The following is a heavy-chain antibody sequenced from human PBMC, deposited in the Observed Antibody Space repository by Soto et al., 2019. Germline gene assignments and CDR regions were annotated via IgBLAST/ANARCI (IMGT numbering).Heavy chain of an antibody. Sequence: SETLSLTCAVYGGSFSGYYWSWIRQPPGKGLEWIGEINHSGSTNYNPSLKSRVTISVDTSKNQFSLKLSSVAAADTAVYYCARGLGKVDYWGQGTLVTVSS. J-gene: IGHJ4*02. CDR3: ARGLGKVDY. CDR1: GGSFSGYY. CDR2: INHSGST. V-gene: IGHV4-34*01.